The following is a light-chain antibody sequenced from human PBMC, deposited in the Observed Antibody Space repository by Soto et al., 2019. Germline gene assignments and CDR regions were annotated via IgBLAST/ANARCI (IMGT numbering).Light chain of an antibody. J-gene: IGKJ1*01. CDR3: QQYNFWPRT. CDR1: ESINSN. CDR2: AAS. V-gene: IGKV3D-15*01. Sequence: EAVLTQSPAILSMYPGERGSLSCRASESINSNLAWYQQKPGQPPRLLIYAASTRATDIPARFSGSGSETEFTLTINSLQSEDFAVYYCQQYNFWPRTFGQGTKVDIK.